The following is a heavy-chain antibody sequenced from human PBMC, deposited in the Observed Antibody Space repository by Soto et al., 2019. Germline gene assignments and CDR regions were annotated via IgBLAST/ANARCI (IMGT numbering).Heavy chain of an antibody. CDR1: GYTFTSYG. Sequence: QVQLVQSGAEVKKPGASVKVSCKASGYTFTSYGISWVRQAPGQGLEWMGWISAYNGNTNYAQKLQGRXXMXTXXSTSTAYMELRSLRSDDTAVYYCASFLEVPNAFDIWGQGTMVTVSS. CDR3: ASFLEVPNAFDI. CDR2: ISAYNGNT. D-gene: IGHD3-3*01. V-gene: IGHV1-18*01. J-gene: IGHJ3*02.